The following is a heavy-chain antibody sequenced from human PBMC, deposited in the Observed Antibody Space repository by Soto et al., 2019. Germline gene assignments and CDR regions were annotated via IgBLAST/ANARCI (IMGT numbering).Heavy chain of an antibody. V-gene: IGHV5-51*01. D-gene: IGHD4-17*01. CDR1: GYSFTSYR. J-gene: IGHJ5*02. Sequence: PGESLKISCKGSGYSFTSYRIGWVRQMPGKGLEWMGIIYPGDSDTRYSPSFQGQVTISADKSISTAYLQWSSLKASDTAMYYCARHGGSVTRPGWFDPWGQGTLVTVSS. CDR2: IYPGDSDT. CDR3: ARHGGSVTRPGWFDP.